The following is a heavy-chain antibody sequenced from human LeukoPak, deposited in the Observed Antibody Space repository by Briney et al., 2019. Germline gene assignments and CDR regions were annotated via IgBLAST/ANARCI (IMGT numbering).Heavy chain of an antibody. V-gene: IGHV4-34*01. CDR2: INHSGGT. CDR1: GGSFSGYY. D-gene: IGHD6-13*01. CDR3: ARGPGIAAAGNFDY. J-gene: IGHJ4*02. Sequence: SETLSLTCAVYGGSFSGYYWSWIRQPPGKGLEWIGEINHSGGTNYNPSLKSRVTISVDTSKNQFSLKLSSVTAADTAVYYCARGPGIAAAGNFDYWGQGTLVTVSS.